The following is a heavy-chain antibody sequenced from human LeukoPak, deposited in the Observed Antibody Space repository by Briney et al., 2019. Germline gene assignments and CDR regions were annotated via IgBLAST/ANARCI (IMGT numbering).Heavy chain of an antibody. D-gene: IGHD6-13*01. CDR3: ARDRLTLAYSSSWSLFDY. V-gene: IGHV1-46*01. J-gene: IGHJ4*02. Sequence: ASVKVSCKASGYIFTNYYVHWVRQAPGQGLEWMGIINPSGGSTTYAQKFQGRVTMTRDTSISTAYMELSRLRSDDTAVYYCARDRLTLAYSSSWSLFDYWGQGTLVTVSS. CDR2: INPSGGST. CDR1: GYIFTNYY.